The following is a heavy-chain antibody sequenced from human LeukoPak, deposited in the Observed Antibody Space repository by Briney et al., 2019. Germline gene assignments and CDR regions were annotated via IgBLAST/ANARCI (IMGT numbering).Heavy chain of an antibody. CDR1: EFTFSSHQ. CDR3: ARDWRQDNAFDL. J-gene: IGHJ3*01. Sequence: PGGSLRLSCAASEFTFSSHQMSWVRQAPGKGLEWVAKITQDGSEKYYMDSVKGRFIISRDNGKNSLYLQMNSLRVEDTAVCYCARDWRQDNAFDLWGQGTMVTVSS. D-gene: IGHD2-15*01. CDR2: ITQDGSEK. V-gene: IGHV3-7*01.